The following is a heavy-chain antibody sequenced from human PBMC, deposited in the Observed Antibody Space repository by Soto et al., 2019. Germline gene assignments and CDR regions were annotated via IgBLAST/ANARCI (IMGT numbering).Heavy chain of an antibody. J-gene: IGHJ6*02. CDR1: GFTFSRYS. Sequence: GSLRLSCAASGFTFSRYSMHWVRQAPGKGLEYVSAISSNGGSTYYANSVKGRFTISRDNSKNTLYLQMGSLRAEDMAVYYCARGFYDSYGMDVWGQGT. CDR2: ISSNGGST. CDR3: ARGFYDSYGMDV. V-gene: IGHV3-64*01. D-gene: IGHD3-22*01.